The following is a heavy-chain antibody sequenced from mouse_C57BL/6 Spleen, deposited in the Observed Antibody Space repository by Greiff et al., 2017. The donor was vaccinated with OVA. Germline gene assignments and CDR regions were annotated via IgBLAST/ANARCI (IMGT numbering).Heavy chain of an antibody. V-gene: IGHV1-82*01. CDR2: IYPGDGDT. CDR1: GYAFSSSW. Sequence: QVQLKQSGPELVKPGASVKISCKASGYAFSSSWMNWVKQRPGKGLEWIGRIYPGDGDTNYNGKFKGKATLTADKSSSTAYMQLSSLTSEDSAVYFCAREGLYPYFDYWGQGTTLTVSS. D-gene: IGHD3-1*01. J-gene: IGHJ2*01. CDR3: AREGLYPYFDY.